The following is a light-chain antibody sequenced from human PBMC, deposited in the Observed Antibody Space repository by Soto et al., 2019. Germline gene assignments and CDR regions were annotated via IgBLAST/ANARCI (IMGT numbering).Light chain of an antibody. CDR3: QQYNSYPWT. CDR2: KAS. Sequence: DIQMTQSPSTLSASVGDRVTITCRASQSISSWLAWYQQKPGKAPNLLIYKASSLESAVPSRFGGGGSGTDFTFTISSLQPDDFETYYCQQYNSYPWTFGQGTKVEIK. CDR1: QSISSW. V-gene: IGKV1-5*03. J-gene: IGKJ1*01.